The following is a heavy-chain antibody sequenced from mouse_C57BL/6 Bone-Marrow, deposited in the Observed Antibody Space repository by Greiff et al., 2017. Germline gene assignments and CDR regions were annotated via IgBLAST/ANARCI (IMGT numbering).Heavy chain of an antibody. Sequence: QVQLQQSGAELVRPGTSVKMSCKASGYTFTNYWIGWAKQRPGHGLEWIGDIYPGGGYTNYNEKFKGKATLTAGKSSSTAYMQFSSLTSEDSAIYYCARRDYYYAMDYWGQGASVTVSS. J-gene: IGHJ4*01. CDR1: GYTFTNYW. CDR3: ARRDYYYAMDY. V-gene: IGHV1-63*01. CDR2: IYPGGGYT.